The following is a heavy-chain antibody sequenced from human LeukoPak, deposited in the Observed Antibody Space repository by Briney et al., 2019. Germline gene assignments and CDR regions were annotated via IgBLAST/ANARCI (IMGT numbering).Heavy chain of an antibody. V-gene: IGHV1-8*01. CDR2: MNPNNGNT. CDR3: ARRPGSGSYLGTYDY. D-gene: IGHD1-26*01. CDR1: GFTFTSYD. J-gene: IGHJ4*02. Sequence: ASVKVSCKASGFTFTSYDINWVRQASGQGLEWMGWMNPNNGNTGYAQKFQGRVTMTTDTSTSTAYMELRSLRSDDTAVYYCARRPGSGSYLGTYDYWGQGTLVTVSS.